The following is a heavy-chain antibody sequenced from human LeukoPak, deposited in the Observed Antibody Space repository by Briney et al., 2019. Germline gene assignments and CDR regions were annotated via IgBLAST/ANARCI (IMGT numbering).Heavy chain of an antibody. D-gene: IGHD2-2*01. J-gene: IGHJ5*02. Sequence: SETLSLTCTVSGGSISSSSYYWGWIRQPPGKGLEWIGSIYYSGSAYYNPSLKSRVTISVDTSKNQFSLKLDSVTAADTSVYYCARQRDCSSTSCLNWFDPWGQGTLVTVSS. CDR1: GGSISSSSYY. V-gene: IGHV4-39*01. CDR3: ARQRDCSSTSCLNWFDP. CDR2: IYYSGSA.